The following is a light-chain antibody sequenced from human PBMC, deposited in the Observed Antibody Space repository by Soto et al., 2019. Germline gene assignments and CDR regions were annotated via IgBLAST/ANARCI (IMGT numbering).Light chain of an antibody. J-gene: IGLJ3*02. CDR2: DTS. Sequence: VVTQEPSLTVSPGGTVTLTCGSGTGAVTSGHSPYWFQQRPGQAPRTLIYDTSNKQSWTPVRFSGSLLGGKAALTLSGAQPEDEAEYYCLFSYSSGEWVFGGGTKLTVL. CDR1: TGAVTSGHS. CDR3: LFSYSSGEWV. V-gene: IGLV7-46*01.